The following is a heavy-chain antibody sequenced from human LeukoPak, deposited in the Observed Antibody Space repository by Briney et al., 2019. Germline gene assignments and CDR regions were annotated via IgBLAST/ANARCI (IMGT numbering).Heavy chain of an antibody. V-gene: IGHV1-2*02. CDR2: INPNSGGT. J-gene: IGHJ4*02. CDR1: GYTFTGYY. D-gene: IGHD5-12*01. Sequence: GGSVKVSCKASGYTFTGYYMHWVRQAPGQGLEWMGWINPNSGGTNYAQKFQGRVTMTRDTSISTAYMELSRLRSDDTAVYYCATTSGYSGYDLDYWGQGTLVTVSS. CDR3: ATTSGYSGYDLDY.